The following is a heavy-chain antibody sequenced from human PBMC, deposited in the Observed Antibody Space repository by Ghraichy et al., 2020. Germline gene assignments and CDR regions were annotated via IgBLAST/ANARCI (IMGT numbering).Heavy chain of an antibody. J-gene: IGHJ3*02. CDR2: ISSSSSTI. CDR3: ARDQRLAGGAFDI. V-gene: IGHV3-48*01. CDR1: GFTFSSYS. D-gene: IGHD6-25*01. Sequence: GESLNISCAASGFTFSSYSMNWVRQAPGKGLEWVSYISSSSSTIYYADSVKGRFTISRDNAKNSLYLQMNSLRAEDTAVYYCARDQRLAGGAFDIWGQGTMVTVSS.